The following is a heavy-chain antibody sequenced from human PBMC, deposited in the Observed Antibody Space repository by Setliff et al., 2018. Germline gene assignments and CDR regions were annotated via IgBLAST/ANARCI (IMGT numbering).Heavy chain of an antibody. J-gene: IGHJ4*02. CDR3: ARGLNSVSWTFTY. V-gene: IGHV4-39*02. D-gene: IGHD2-15*01. Sequence: PSETLSLTCTVSGGSISSPSYFWGWVRQPPGKEMEWIATIYYSGSSYYNPSLKSRLTISIDTSKSQFSLNLNSVTAADAAMYYCARGLNSVSWTFTYWGQGTLVTVSS. CDR2: IYYSGSS. CDR1: GGSISSPSYF.